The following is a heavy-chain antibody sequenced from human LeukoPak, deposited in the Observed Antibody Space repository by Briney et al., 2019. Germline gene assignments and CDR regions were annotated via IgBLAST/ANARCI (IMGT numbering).Heavy chain of an antibody. J-gene: IGHJ4*02. CDR2: VSGGSSTI. CDR3: ARRGSGRHFDF. CDR1: GFTFSDYY. D-gene: IGHD2-15*01. Sequence: GGSLRLSCAASGFTFSDYYMSWIRQAPGKGLEWVSYVSGGSSTIYYADSLKGRFTVSRDNAKNSLYLLMNSLRAEDTAVYYCARRGSGRHFDFWGQGTLVTVSS. V-gene: IGHV3-11*01.